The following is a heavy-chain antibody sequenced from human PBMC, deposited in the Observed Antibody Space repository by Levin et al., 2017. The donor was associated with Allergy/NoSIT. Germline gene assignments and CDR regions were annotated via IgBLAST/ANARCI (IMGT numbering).Heavy chain of an antibody. Sequence: GGSLRLSCAASGFTFTSYTMTWVRQAPGRGLEWVSTLRYSGDTTHYADSVKGRFTISRDGSRDTLFLQMNSLRPEDTAVYYCAKGVSSGSPERAFDMWGQGTMVTVSS. J-gene: IGHJ3*02. CDR1: GFTFTSYT. D-gene: IGHD1-26*01. CDR3: AKGVSSGSPERAFDM. CDR2: LRYSGDTT. V-gene: IGHV3-23*01.